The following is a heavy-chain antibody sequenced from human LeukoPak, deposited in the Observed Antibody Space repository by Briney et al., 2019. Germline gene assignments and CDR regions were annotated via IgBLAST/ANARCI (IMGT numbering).Heavy chain of an antibody. V-gene: IGHV1-18*01. CDR1: GYTFTSYG. J-gene: IGHJ3*02. CDR3: AREEYILTGSNAFDI. Sequence: GASVKVSCKASGYTFTSYGISWVRQAPGQGLEWMGWISAYNGNTNYAQKLQGRVTMTTDTSTSTAYMELRSLRSDDTAVYYCAREEYILTGSNAFDIWGQGTMVTVSS. CDR2: ISAYNGNT. D-gene: IGHD3-9*01.